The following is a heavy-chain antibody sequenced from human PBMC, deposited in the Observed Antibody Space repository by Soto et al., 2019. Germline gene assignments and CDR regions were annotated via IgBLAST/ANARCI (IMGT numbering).Heavy chain of an antibody. Sequence: QVQLVQSGAEVKKPGASVKVSCMASGYTFTGYDMHWVRQAPGQGLEWLGWINPNSGDTKYAQKVQDRVTMTRDTSISTAYMELSRMRSDDTAMYYCARMDTTVALDYWGQGTLVTVSS. D-gene: IGHD5-18*01. CDR1: GYTFTGYD. CDR2: INPNSGDT. J-gene: IGHJ4*02. CDR3: ARMDTTVALDY. V-gene: IGHV1-2*02.